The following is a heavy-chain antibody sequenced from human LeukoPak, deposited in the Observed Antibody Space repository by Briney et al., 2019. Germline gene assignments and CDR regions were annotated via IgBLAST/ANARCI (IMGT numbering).Heavy chain of an antibody. D-gene: IGHD1-26*01. V-gene: IGHV3-23*01. CDR1: GFTFSSYA. CDR2: ISASGHAT. J-gene: IGHJ4*02. CDR3: AKWPEGATPKFHH. Sequence: HSGGSLRLSCAASGFTFSSYAMSWVRQAPGKGLEAPGKGLEWVSAISASGHATYYPDSVRGRFTISRDNSKSTLHLQMDSLRAEDSALYYCAKWPEGATPKFHHWGQGTLVTVSS.